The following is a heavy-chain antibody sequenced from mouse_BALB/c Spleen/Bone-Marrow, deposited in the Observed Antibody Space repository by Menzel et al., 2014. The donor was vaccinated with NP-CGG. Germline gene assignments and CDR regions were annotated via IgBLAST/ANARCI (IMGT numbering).Heavy chain of an antibody. D-gene: IGHD2-4*01. CDR2: SRNKANGYTT. CDR3: ARDINYDIYRYFDV. J-gene: IGHJ1*01. CDR1: GFTFTDYY. V-gene: IGHV7-3*02. Sequence: EVKLVESGGGLAQPGGSLRLSCATSGFTFTDYYMSWVRQPPGKALEWLGFSRNKANGYTTEYSASVKGRFTISRDNSQSILYLQMNTLRAEDSATYYCARDINYDIYRYFDVWGAGTTVTVSS.